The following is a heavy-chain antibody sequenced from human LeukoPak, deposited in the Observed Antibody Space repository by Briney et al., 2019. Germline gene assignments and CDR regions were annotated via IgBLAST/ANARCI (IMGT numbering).Heavy chain of an antibody. CDR1: GYSISSGYY. CDR2: IYHSGST. V-gene: IGHV4-38-2*02. J-gene: IGHJ5*02. D-gene: IGHD6-13*01. CDR3: ARGYSSSWYLNWFDP. Sequence: SETLSLTCTVSGYSISSGYYWGWLRQPPGKGLEWIGRIYHSGSTYYNPSLKSQVTISVDTSQNQFSLKLTAVPAADTAVYYCARGYSSSWYLNWFDPWGQGTLVTVSS.